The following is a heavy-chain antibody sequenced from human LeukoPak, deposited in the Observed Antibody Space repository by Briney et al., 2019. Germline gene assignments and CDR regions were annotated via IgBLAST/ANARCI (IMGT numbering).Heavy chain of an antibody. J-gene: IGHJ5*02. CDR1: GYTFTTYA. CDR3: ARVDYDSSGYNWFDP. CDR2: INVGNGNT. Sequence: GASVKVSCKASGYTFTTYAMHWVRQAPGQRLEWMGWINVGNGNTKYSQKFQGRVTITSDTSASTAYMELSSLRSEDTAVYYCARVDYDSSGYNWFDPWDQGTLVTVSS. V-gene: IGHV1-3*01. D-gene: IGHD3-22*01.